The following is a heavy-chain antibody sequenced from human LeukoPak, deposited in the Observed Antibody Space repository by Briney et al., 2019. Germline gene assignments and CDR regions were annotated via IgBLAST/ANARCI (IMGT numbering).Heavy chain of an antibody. J-gene: IGHJ4*02. CDR2: ISGSGGST. Sequence: GGSLRLSCAGSGFTFSSYAMSWVRQAPGKGLEWVSAISGSGGSTYYADSVKGRFTISRDNSKNTLYLQMNSLRAEDTAVYYCAKLSYYYGSGSYYNAYYFDYWGQGTLVTVSS. CDR3: AKLSYYYGSGSYYNAYYFDY. CDR1: GFTFSSYA. D-gene: IGHD3-10*01. V-gene: IGHV3-23*01.